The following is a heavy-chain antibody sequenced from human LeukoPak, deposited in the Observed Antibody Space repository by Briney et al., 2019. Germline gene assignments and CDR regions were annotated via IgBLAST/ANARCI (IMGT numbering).Heavy chain of an antibody. CDR2: IYYSGST. J-gene: IGHJ3*02. CDR1: GGSISSSSYY. D-gene: IGHD1-20*01. Sequence: ASETLSLACTVSGGSISSSSYYWGWIRQPPGKGLEWIGSIYYSGSTYYNPSLKSRVTISVDTSKNQFSLKLSSVTAADTAVYYCLTGPIDASDIWGQGTMVTVSS. CDR3: LTGPIDASDI. V-gene: IGHV4-39*01.